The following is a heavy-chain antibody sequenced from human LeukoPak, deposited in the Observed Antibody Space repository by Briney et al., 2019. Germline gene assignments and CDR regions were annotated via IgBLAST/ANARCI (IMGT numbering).Heavy chain of an antibody. Sequence: SATVSLTCTVSGGSITSYYWSWIRQPPGKGLEWIGYIYDYGSTNYNPPLKSRVTISVDTPKNQFSLKLSSVTAADTAVYYCARLGGHLDLWGQGALVTVS. CDR3: ARLGGHLDL. CDR1: GGSITSYY. J-gene: IGHJ5*02. CDR2: IYDYGST. V-gene: IGHV4-59*08. D-gene: IGHD3-16*01.